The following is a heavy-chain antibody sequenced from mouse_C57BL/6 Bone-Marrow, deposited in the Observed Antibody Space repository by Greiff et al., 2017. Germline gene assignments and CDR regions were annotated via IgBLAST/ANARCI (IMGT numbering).Heavy chain of an antibody. CDR3: ARGGVVATNYFDY. CDR2: ISSGGSYT. V-gene: IGHV5-6*01. CDR1: GFTFSSYG. J-gene: IGHJ2*01. D-gene: IGHD1-1*01. Sequence: EVNLVESGGDLVKPGGSLKLSCAASGFTFSSYGMSWVRTTPDKRLEWVATISSGGSYTYYPDSVKGRFTISRDNAKNTLYLQMSSLKSEDTAMYYCARGGVVATNYFDYWGQGTTLTVSS.